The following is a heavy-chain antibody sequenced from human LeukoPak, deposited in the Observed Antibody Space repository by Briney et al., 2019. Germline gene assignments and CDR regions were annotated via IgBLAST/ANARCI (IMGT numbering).Heavy chain of an antibody. CDR3: AKGRGSSETYYFDY. V-gene: IGHV3-23*01. D-gene: IGHD6-6*01. CDR2: ISSSGGTT. Sequence: SGGSLRLSCAASGFTFSTYAVNWVRQAPGKGLEWVSAISSSGGTTYYADSVKGRFSISRDNSKNTLYLQLNSLRAEDTAVYYCAKGRGSSETYYFDYWGQGTLVAVSS. J-gene: IGHJ4*02. CDR1: GFTFSTYA.